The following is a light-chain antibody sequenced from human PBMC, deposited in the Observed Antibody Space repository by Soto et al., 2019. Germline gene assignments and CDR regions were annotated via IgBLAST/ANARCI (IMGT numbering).Light chain of an antibody. V-gene: IGKV3-20*01. CDR3: QQYVTSSPRT. J-gene: IGKJ1*01. Sequence: EIVLTQSTGTLSLSPGERATLSCRASHTISSSYLAWYQQKPGQAPRLLMYVISRRATGIPDRFSGSGSGTDFTLTITRLEPEDFAVYYCQQYVTSSPRTFGQGTKVEIK. CDR2: VIS. CDR1: HTISSSY.